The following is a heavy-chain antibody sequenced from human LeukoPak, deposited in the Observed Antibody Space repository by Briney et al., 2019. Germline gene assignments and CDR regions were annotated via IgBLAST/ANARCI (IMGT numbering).Heavy chain of an antibody. J-gene: IGHJ4*02. CDR1: VFIFSNAW. V-gene: IGHV3-15*01. CDR2: IKSKTDGGTK. CDR3: TTEETTVTPVR. Sequence: GVSLRLSCAASVFIFSNAWMRCVRQARGNGVECVGRIKSKTDGGTKDYAAPVKGRFTISRDDSKNTLYLQMKSLKPENTAVYYCTTEETTVTPVRWGQGTLVTVSS. D-gene: IGHD4-17*01.